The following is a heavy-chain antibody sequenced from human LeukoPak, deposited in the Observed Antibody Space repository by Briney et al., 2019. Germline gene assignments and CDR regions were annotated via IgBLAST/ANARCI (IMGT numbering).Heavy chain of an antibody. V-gene: IGHV4-61*08. CDR1: GGSISSGGYY. Sequence: PSETLSLTCTVSGGSISSGGYYWSWIRQHPGKGLEWIGYIYYSGSTNYNPSLKSRVTISVDTSKNQFSLKLSSVTAADTAVYYCARQGYSSGWYYFDYWGQGTLVTVSS. D-gene: IGHD6-19*01. CDR3: ARQGYSSGWYYFDY. CDR2: IYYSGST. J-gene: IGHJ4*02.